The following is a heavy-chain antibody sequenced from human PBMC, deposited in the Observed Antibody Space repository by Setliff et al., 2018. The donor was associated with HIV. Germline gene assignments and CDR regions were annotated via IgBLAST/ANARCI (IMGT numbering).Heavy chain of an antibody. J-gene: IGHJ4*02. CDR1: GGTFSNYA. D-gene: IGHD1-26*01. CDR3: ALASIVSTARWNH. V-gene: IGHV1-2*02. Sequence: ASVKVSCKASGGTFSNYAISWVRQAPGQGLEWMGWINPNSGGTNYAQKFQGRVTMTRDTSISTAYMDLSSLTSDDTAVYYCALASIVSTARWNHWGRGTLVTVSS. CDR2: INPNSGGT.